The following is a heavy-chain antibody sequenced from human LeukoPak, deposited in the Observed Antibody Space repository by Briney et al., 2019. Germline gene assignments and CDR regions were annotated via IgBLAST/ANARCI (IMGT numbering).Heavy chain of an antibody. J-gene: IGHJ3*01. D-gene: IGHD1-26*01. CDR3: ARVLTGDDAFDF. V-gene: IGHV1-2*02. CDR1: GYTFTGYY. Sequence: ASVKVSCKSSGYTFTGYYIHWVRQAPRQGLEWMGWINPNSGDTYFAQKFQGRVTMTRDTSISTAYMELSSLRSDDTAIYFCARVLTGDDAFDFWGQGTMVTVSS. CDR2: INPNSGDT.